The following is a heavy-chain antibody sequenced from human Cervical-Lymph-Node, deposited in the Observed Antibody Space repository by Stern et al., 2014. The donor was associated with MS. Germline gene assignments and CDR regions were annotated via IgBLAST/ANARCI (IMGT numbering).Heavy chain of an antibody. J-gene: IGHJ2*01. Sequence: VQLVESGPGLVKPSGTLSLTCAVSGGSVSSTNWWSWVRQSPGKGLEWIGNIYHSGASNYRPSLRSRVSLSLANSKNHLSLHLTSVTAADTAVYYCARERQQYCNSEGCSYWYFDLWGRGTLVTVSS. V-gene: IGHV4-4*02. CDR3: ARERQQYCNSEGCSYWYFDL. D-gene: IGHD2/OR15-2a*01. CDR2: IYHSGAS. CDR1: GGSVSSTNW.